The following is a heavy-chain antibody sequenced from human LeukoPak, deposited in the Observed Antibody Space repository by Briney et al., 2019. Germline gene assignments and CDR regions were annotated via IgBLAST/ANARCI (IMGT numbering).Heavy chain of an antibody. CDR1: GYTFTSYY. V-gene: IGHV1-46*01. Sequence: ASVKVSCKASGYTFTSYYMHWVRQAPGQGLEWRGIINPSGGSTSYAQTFQGRVTMTRDMSTSTVYMELSSLRSEDTAVYYCARDRGADDYFWSGPSGALSQSNWFDPWGQGTLVTVSS. CDR2: INPSGGST. D-gene: IGHD3-3*01. J-gene: IGHJ5*02. CDR3: ARDRGADDYFWSGPSGALSQSNWFDP.